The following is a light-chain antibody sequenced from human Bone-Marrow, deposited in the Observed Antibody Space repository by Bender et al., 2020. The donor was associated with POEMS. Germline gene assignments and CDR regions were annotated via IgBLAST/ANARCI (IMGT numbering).Light chain of an antibody. V-gene: IGLV2-14*01. CDR2: DVS. J-gene: IGLJ1*01. CDR3: SSYTSSSTQV. CDR1: SSDVGGYNY. Sequence: QSALTQPRSVSGSPGQSVTISCTGGSSDVGGYNYVSWYQQYPGKAPKLMIYDVSNRPSGVSIRFSGSKSGNTASLTISGLQAEDEADYYCSSYTSSSTQVFGTGTKVTVV.